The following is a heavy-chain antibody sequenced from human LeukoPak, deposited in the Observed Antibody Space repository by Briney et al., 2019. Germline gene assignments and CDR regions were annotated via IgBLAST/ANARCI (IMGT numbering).Heavy chain of an antibody. Sequence: PGGSLRLSCAASGFTFNNYAMTWVRQGPGKGLVWVSTISSFGGSTFYADSVKGRFTISRDNSANSLYLQMNNLTAVGTATHYWVKSPLGTGLHWLAAFDYWGQGIRVTVSS. CDR2: ISSFGGST. J-gene: IGHJ4*02. V-gene: IGHV3-23*01. D-gene: IGHD3/OR15-3a*01. CDR3: VKSPLGTGLHWLAAFDY. CDR1: GFTFNNYA.